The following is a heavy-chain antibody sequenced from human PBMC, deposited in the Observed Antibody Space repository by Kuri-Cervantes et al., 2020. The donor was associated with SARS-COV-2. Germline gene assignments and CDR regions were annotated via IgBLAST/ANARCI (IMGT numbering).Heavy chain of an antibody. J-gene: IGHJ4*02. D-gene: IGHD4-17*01. CDR2: INSNGGSI. CDR1: GLSFGNSV. V-gene: IGHV3-64D*06. Sequence: GGSLRLSCSASGLSFGNSVMHWVRQAPGKGLQYVSSINSNGGSIYHTDSVKGRFTISRDNSKNTLYLQMSSLRAEDTAVYYCALYGDYYYWGQGTLVTVSS. CDR3: ALYGDYYY.